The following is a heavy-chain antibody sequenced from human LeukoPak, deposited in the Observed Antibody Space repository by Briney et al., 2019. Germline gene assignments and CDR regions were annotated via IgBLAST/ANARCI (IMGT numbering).Heavy chain of an antibody. J-gene: IGHJ4*02. Sequence: NPSETLSLTCAVFGGFFNGYYWTWIRQPPGKGLEWIGEINHSGSTNYNPSLKSRVTISVDTSKSQFSLNLNSVTAADTAMYYCARLAVAGLRKEFDYWGQGTLVTVSS. CDR2: INHSGST. CDR3: ARLAVAGLRKEFDY. D-gene: IGHD6-19*01. CDR1: GGFFNGYY. V-gene: IGHV4-34*01.